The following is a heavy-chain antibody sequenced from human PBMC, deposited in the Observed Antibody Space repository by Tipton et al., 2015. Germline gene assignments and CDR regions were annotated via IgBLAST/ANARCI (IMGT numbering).Heavy chain of an antibody. CDR1: GFTFNSYG. D-gene: IGHD6-13*01. J-gene: IGHJ4*02. Sequence: SLRLSCVGSGFTFNSYGMHWVRQAPGKGLEWVAVISYDGNNKYYVDSVKGRFTISRDNSKNTLYLQMNSLRAEDTAVYYCAKDSLRYSSSWYGYYFDYWGQGTLVTVSS. CDR3: AKDSLRYSSSWYGYYFDY. V-gene: IGHV3-30*18. CDR2: ISYDGNNK.